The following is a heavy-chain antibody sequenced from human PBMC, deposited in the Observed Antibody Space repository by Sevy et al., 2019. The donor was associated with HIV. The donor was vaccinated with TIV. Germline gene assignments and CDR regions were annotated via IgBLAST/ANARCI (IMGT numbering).Heavy chain of an antibody. V-gene: IGHV3-74*01. Sequence: GGSLKISCAASGFTFSNYWMHWVRQAPGKGLVWVSRINSDGSSTTYADSVKGRFTISRDNAKNTLYLQMNSLRAEDTAVYYCARGHGGNSHFDYWGQGTLVTVSS. CDR3: ARGHGGNSHFDY. J-gene: IGHJ4*02. CDR1: GFTFSNYW. CDR2: INSDGSST. D-gene: IGHD2-21*02.